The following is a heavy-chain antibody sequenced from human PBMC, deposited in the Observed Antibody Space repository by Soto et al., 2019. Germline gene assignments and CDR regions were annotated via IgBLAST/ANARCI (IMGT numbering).Heavy chain of an antibody. CDR3: ARGPNIGYCSGGSCYRFDF. CDR1: GSSVSSGSYY. D-gene: IGHD2-15*01. V-gene: IGHV4-61*01. CDR2: IYDSGSA. J-gene: IGHJ4*02. Sequence: SLTCTVSGSSVSSGSYYWTWIRQPPGKGLEWIGYIYDSGSANYNPSLKSRVTISEDTSKNQFSLKLTSVTAADTAVYYCARGPNIGYCSGGSCYRFDFCGQGPLVTVYS.